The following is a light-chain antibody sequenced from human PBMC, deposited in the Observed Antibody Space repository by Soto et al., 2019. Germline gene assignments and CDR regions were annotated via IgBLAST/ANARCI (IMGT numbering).Light chain of an antibody. Sequence: DIVMTQSPLSLPVTPGEPASISCRSSESLLHVSGYNYLDWYLQKPGQSPQLLLYLGSYRASGVPDRFSGSGSGKDFTLEISRGEAEDVGIYYCMQGLHSLQYTFGPGTRVDVK. CDR1: ESLLHVSGYNY. CDR3: MQGLHSLQYT. V-gene: IGKV2-28*01. J-gene: IGKJ3*01. CDR2: LGS.